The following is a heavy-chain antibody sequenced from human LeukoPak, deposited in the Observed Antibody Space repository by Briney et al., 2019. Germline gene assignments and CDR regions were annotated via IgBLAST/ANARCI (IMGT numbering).Heavy chain of an antibody. CDR2: INPNSGGT. D-gene: IGHD3-16*02. V-gene: IGHV1-2*02. CDR1: GYTFTGYY. CDR3: ASASWDYVWGSYRSKDDY. Sequence: APVKVSCKASGYTFTGYYMHWVRQAPGQGLEWMGWINPNSGGTNYAQKFQGRVTMTRDTPISTAYMELSRLRSDDTAVYYCASASWDYVWGSYRSKDDYWGQGTLVTVSS. J-gene: IGHJ4*02.